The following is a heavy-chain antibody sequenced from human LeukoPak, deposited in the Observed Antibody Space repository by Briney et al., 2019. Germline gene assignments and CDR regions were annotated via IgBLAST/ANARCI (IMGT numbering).Heavy chain of an antibody. Sequence: GGSLRLSCAASGFTFSSYSMNWVRQAPGKGLEWVSSISSSSSYIYYADSVKGRLTISRDNAKNSLYLQMNSLRAEDTAVYYCARGGLDPRRGDYYYYGMDVWANGPRSPSP. V-gene: IGHV3-21*01. CDR1: GFTFSSYS. CDR3: ARGGLDPRRGDYYYYGMDV. D-gene: IGHD3-16*01. J-gene: IGHJ6*02. CDR2: ISSSSSYI.